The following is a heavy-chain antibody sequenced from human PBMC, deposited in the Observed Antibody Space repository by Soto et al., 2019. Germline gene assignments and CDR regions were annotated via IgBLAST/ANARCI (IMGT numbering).Heavy chain of an antibody. J-gene: IGHJ5*02. Sequence: QVQLVQSGAEVKKPGASVKVSCKASGYTFTSYGISWVRQAPGQGLEWMGWISAYNGNTNYAQKLQGRVTMTTDTPTNTDYMQLRSQRSDDTVVYYCARGPYCSITSCYERTISWFEPWGQGTLVTVSS. CDR3: ARGPYCSITSCYERTISWFEP. CDR2: ISAYNGNT. D-gene: IGHD2-2*01. V-gene: IGHV1-18*01. CDR1: GYTFTSYG.